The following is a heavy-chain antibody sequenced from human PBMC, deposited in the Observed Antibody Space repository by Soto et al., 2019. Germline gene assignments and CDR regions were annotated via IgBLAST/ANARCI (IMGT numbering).Heavy chain of an antibody. D-gene: IGHD1-1*01. CDR2: IYYTGST. J-gene: IGHJ4*02. Sequence: KPSETLSLTCSVSGGSISSYYWSWIRQSPGKGLEWIGYIYYTGSTNHNPSLKSRVSISVDTSKNQLCLKLNSVTAADTAVYYCARGYNKWTSWGQGTLVTVSS. V-gene: IGHV4-59*01. CDR3: ARGYNKWTS. CDR1: GGSISSYY.